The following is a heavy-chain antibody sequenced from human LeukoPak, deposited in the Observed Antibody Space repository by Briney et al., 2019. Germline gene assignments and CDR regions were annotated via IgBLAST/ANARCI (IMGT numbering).Heavy chain of an antibody. D-gene: IGHD2-21*02. Sequence: GGSLRLSCAASGFTFSSYGMHWVRQAPGKGLEWVAFIRYDGSNKYYADSVKGRFTISRDNSKNTLYLQMNSLRAEDTAVYYCAKEESYCGGDCYSAFDYWGQGTLVTVSS. J-gene: IGHJ4*02. CDR3: AKEESYCGGDCYSAFDY. CDR2: IRYDGSNK. V-gene: IGHV3-30*02. CDR1: GFTFSSYG.